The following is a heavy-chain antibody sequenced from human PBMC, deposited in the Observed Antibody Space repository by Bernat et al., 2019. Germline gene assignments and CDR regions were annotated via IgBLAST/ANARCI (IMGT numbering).Heavy chain of an antibody. D-gene: IGHD3-3*01. CDR3: ARGPTCLGVVM. CDR1: GFTFSSYN. CDR2: ISSSSSNI. J-gene: IGHJ4*02. Sequence: EVQLVESGGGLVKPGGSLRLSCAASGFTFSSYNMNWVRQAPGKGLEWVSFISSSSSNIHYEDSVKGRFTISRDNAKNSLYLQMNSLRAEDTAVYYCARGPTCLGVVMWGQGTLVTVSS. V-gene: IGHV3-21*01.